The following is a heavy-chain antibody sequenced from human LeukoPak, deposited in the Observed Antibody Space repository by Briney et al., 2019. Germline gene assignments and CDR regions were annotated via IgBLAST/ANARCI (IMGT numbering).Heavy chain of an antibody. J-gene: IGHJ5*02. D-gene: IGHD3-9*01. V-gene: IGHV3-7*01. CDR1: GFPFSSYW. CDR3: AREESYYDILTGYYNIWFDP. CDR2: IKQDGSKK. Sequence: GGSLRLSCVASGFPFSSYWMTWVRQAPGKGLEWVANIKQDGSKKSYVDSVKGRFTISRDNAKNSLYLQMNSLRAEDTAVYYCAREESYYDILTGYYNIWFDPWGQGTLVTVSS.